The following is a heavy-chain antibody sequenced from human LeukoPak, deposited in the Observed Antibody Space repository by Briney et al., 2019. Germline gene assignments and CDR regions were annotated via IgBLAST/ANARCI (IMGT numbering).Heavy chain of an antibody. J-gene: IGHJ4*02. D-gene: IGHD3-10*01. CDR2: ISSSASTI. CDR3: ARDTKLTLARGVRNYFDY. Sequence: GGSLRLSCAASGFTFSGYEMNWVRQAPGKRLEWISYISSSASTIYYAASVKGRFTISRDNAKNSLYLQMNSLRAEDTAVYYCARDTKLTLARGVRNYFDYWGQGTLVTVSS. V-gene: IGHV3-48*03. CDR1: GFTFSGYE.